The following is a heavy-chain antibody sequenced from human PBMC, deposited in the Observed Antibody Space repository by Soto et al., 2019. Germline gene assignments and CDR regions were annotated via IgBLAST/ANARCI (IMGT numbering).Heavy chain of an antibody. J-gene: IGHJ3*02. CDR3: ARPGSYRGYAFDI. CDR1: GFTFSSYW. Sequence: EVQLVESGGGSVQPGGSLRLSCAASGFTFSSYWMHWVRQAPGKGLVWVSRINSDGSSTSYADSVKGRFTISRYNAKNTLYLQMNSLRAEDTAVYYCARPGSYRGYAFDIWGQGTMVTVSS. D-gene: IGHD3-16*02. CDR2: INSDGSST. V-gene: IGHV3-74*01.